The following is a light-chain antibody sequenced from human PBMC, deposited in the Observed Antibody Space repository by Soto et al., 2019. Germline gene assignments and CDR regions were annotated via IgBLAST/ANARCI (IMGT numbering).Light chain of an antibody. V-gene: IGKV1-5*01. CDR3: HSRA. Sequence: DIQLTQTPSTLSASVGAEVPITCRARKTISRRLAWYPQHPGRATQLWIYDAYNLESGVPSRFSGSGSETEFTLPTSRLQPDDFATYFCHSRAFGQGTRLEIK. J-gene: IGKJ5*01. CDR1: KTISRR. CDR2: DAY.